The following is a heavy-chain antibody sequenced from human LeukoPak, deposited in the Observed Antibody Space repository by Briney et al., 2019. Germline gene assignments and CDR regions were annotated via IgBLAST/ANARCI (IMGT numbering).Heavy chain of an antibody. CDR1: GFTFSSYE. Sequence: GGSLRLSCAASGFTFSSYEMNWVRQAPGKGLEWVSYISSSSSTIYYADSVKGRFTISRDNAKNSLYLQMNSLRAEDTAVYYCAREGSVAPIDYWGQGTLVTVSS. V-gene: IGHV3-48*01. J-gene: IGHJ4*02. CDR2: ISSSSSTI. D-gene: IGHD6-19*01. CDR3: AREGSVAPIDY.